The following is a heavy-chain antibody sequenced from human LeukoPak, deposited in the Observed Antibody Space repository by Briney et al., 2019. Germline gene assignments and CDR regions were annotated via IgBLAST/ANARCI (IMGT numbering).Heavy chain of an antibody. D-gene: IGHD3-3*01. J-gene: IGHJ6*02. Sequence: SVKVSGKASGGTFSSYAISWVRQAPGQGLEWMGGIIPIFGTANYAQKFQGRVTITADESTSTAYMELSSLRSEDTAVYYCARVLRFLEWPPYYYYYYGMDVWGQGTTVTVSS. CDR2: IIPIFGTA. CDR1: GGTFSSYA. CDR3: ARVLRFLEWPPYYYYYYGMDV. V-gene: IGHV1-69*01.